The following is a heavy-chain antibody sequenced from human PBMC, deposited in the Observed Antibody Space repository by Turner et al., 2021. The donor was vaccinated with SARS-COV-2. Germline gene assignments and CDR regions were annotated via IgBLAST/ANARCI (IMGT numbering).Heavy chain of an antibody. CDR1: GFTISSYA. V-gene: IGHV3-30-3*01. D-gene: IGHD1-26*01. Sequence: QVQLVESGGGVVQTGRSLRLSCAASGFTISSYAMHWVRQAPGKGLEWVAVISYDGSNKYYADSVKGRFTISRDNSKNTLYLQMNSLRAEDTAVYYCARGFSGNYYYFDYWGQGTLVTVSS. CDR2: ISYDGSNK. CDR3: ARGFSGNYYYFDY. J-gene: IGHJ4*02.